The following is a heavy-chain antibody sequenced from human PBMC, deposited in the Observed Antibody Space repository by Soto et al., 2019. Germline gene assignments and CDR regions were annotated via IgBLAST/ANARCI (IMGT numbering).Heavy chain of an antibody. Sequence: EVSLKHSGQGSGFRFSSYGIGWVRQMTGKGLEWMGIIYPGDSDIKKSPSFQGQVTISADRSINTAYLQWSSLKASDTAMYYCARALRYFDWYYFDYWGQGTLVTVSS. CDR2: IYPGDSDI. V-gene: IGHV5-51*01. CDR1: GFRFSSYG. J-gene: IGHJ4*02. CDR3: ARALRYFDWYYFDY. D-gene: IGHD3-9*01.